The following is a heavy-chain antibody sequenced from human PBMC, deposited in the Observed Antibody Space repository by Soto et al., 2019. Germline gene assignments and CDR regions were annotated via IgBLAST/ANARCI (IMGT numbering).Heavy chain of an antibody. CDR3: TRADVHCSGGSCYGVPMDL. CDR2: LNRDGYT. V-gene: IGHV3-66*01. J-gene: IGHJ6*03. CDR1: GFTVSSKY. Sequence: EVQLVESGGGLVQPGGSLRLSCVASGFTVSSKYMSWVRQAPGEGLEWVSLLNRDGYTYYADSVKGRFTISRDDSKNTLNLQMNSLRAEDTAVYYCTRADVHCSGGSCYGVPMDLWGKGTTVTVSS. D-gene: IGHD2-15*01.